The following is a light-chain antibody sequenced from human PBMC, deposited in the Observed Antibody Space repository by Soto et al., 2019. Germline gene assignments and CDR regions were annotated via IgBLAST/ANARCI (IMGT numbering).Light chain of an antibody. V-gene: IGKV1-39*01. J-gene: IGKJ1*01. CDR1: QNVRSY. CDR2: ETS. Sequence: QMTQSPSSLSASVGDRVTIACRASQNVRSYLNCFQQKPGKAPKLLISETSTLESAVPSKFSGTGYGTDFTLTISSLQPEDFATYYCQQTFSIPRTFGHGTKVESK. CDR3: QQTFSIPRT.